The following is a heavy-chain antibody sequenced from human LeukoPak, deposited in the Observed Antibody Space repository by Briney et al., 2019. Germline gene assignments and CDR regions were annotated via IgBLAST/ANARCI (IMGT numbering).Heavy chain of an antibody. J-gene: IGHJ5*02. CDR1: GYSISSGYQ. Sequence: LSETLSLTCGVSGYSISSGYQWAWIRQSPGQGLEWIGSIYHSGSAHYNPSLKSRVTISVETSKNQFSLNMYSVTAADTAVYYCARDPRWLTPDCTSTSCYENYFDPGGQGTLVTVSS. V-gene: IGHV4-38-2*02. CDR3: ARDPRWLTPDCTSTSCYENYFDP. D-gene: IGHD2-2*01. CDR2: IYHSGSA.